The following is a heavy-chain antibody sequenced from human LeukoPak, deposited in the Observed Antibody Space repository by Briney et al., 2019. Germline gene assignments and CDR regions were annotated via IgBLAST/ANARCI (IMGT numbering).Heavy chain of an antibody. CDR1: GYTFTTYG. CDR3: AVLGYRYGHEMFDY. CDR2: IIPIFGTA. D-gene: IGHD5-18*01. V-gene: IGHV1-69*05. Sequence: ASVKVSCKASGYTFTTYGISWVRQAPGQGLEWMGGIIPIFGTANYAQKFQGRVTITTDESTSTAYMELSSLRSEDTAVYYCAVLGYRYGHEMFDYWGQGTLVTVSS. J-gene: IGHJ4*02.